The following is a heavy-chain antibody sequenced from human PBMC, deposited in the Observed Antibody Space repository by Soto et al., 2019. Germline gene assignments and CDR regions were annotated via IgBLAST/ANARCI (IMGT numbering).Heavy chain of an antibody. CDR1: GGSISSSSYY. CDR2: IYYSGST. D-gene: IGHD1-7*01. CDR3: ASRGQLELRVGWFDP. V-gene: IGHV4-39*01. J-gene: IGHJ5*02. Sequence: SETLSLTCTVSGGSISSSSYYWGWIRQPPGKGLEWIGIIYYSGSTYYNPSLKSRVTISVDTSKNQFSLKLSSVTAADTAVYYCASRGQLELRVGWFDPWGQGTLVTVSS.